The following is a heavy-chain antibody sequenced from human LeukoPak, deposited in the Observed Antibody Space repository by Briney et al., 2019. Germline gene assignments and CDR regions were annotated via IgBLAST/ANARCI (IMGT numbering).Heavy chain of an antibody. Sequence: ASVKVSCKASGYTFTSYGISWVRQAPGQGREWMGWISAYNGNTNYAQKLQGRVTMTTDTSTSTAYMELRSLRSDDTAVYYCALRETAYCGGDCYYYYYGMDVWGQGTTVTVSS. D-gene: IGHD2-21*02. CDR1: GYTFTSYG. V-gene: IGHV1-18*01. CDR2: ISAYNGNT. J-gene: IGHJ6*02. CDR3: ALRETAYCGGDCYYYYYGMDV.